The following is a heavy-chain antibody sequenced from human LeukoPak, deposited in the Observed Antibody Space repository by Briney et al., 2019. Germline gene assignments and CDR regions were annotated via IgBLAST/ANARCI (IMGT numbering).Heavy chain of an antibody. CDR2: INSDGSWT. Sequence: PGGSLRLSCAASGNYWMHRVRQAPGKGLVWVSHINSDGSWTSYADSVKGRFTISRDNAKNSLYLQMNSLRDEDTAVYYCASSGSYRFDYWGQGTLVTVSS. CDR3: ASSGSYRFDY. V-gene: IGHV3-74*01. D-gene: IGHD1-26*01. J-gene: IGHJ4*02. CDR1: GNYW.